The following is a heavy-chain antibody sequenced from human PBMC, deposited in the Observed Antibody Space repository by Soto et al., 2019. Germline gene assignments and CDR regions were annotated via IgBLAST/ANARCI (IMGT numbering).Heavy chain of an antibody. CDR2: INPQTGGT. CDR3: ARERYQVISDGMDV. V-gene: IGHV1-2*02. Sequence: ASVKVSCKASGYTFTGYYIHWVREAPGQGLEWMGWINPQTGGTSYAQKFQGRVTLSRDTSINTAYLELSMLRFDDAAVYFCARERYQVISDGMDVWGQGTTVTVSS. D-gene: IGHD2-2*01. CDR1: GYTFTGYY. J-gene: IGHJ6*02.